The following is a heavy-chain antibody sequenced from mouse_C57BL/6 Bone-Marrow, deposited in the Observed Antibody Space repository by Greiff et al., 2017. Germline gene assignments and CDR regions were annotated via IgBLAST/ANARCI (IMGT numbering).Heavy chain of an antibody. V-gene: IGHV2-6-1*01. CDR1: GFSLTSYG. CDR2: IWSDGST. Sequence: VKLVESGPGLVAPSQSLSITCTVSGFSLTSYGVHWVRQPPGKGLEWLVVIWSDGSTTYNSALKSRLSISKDNSKSQVFLKMTRLQTDDTSMYYCARQDNWDDYFDYWGQGTTLTVSS. CDR3: ARQDNWDDYFDY. J-gene: IGHJ2*01. D-gene: IGHD4-1*01.